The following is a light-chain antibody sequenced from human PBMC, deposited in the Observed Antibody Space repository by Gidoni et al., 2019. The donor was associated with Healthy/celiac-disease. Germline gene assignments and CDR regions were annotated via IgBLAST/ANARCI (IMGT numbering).Light chain of an antibody. Sequence: ELVLTQSPGTLSLSPGESATLSCRASQSVSSSYLAWYQQKPGQAPRLLIYGASSRATGIPDRFSGSGSGTDFTLTISRLEPEDFAVYYCQQYGSSLLTFGGXTKVEIK. CDR2: GAS. CDR1: QSVSSSY. V-gene: IGKV3-20*01. CDR3: QQYGSSLLT. J-gene: IGKJ4*01.